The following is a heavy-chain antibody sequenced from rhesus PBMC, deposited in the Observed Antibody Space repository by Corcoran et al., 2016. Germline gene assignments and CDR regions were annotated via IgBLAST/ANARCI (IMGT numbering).Heavy chain of an antibody. Sequence: SGTTNYNPSLKSRVTISIDTSKNQFSLKLSSVTAADTAVYYCARYSGWYEYFEFWGQGALVTVSS. CDR3: ARYSGWYEYFEF. J-gene: IGHJ1*01. D-gene: IGHD6-31*01. V-gene: IGHV4-122*01. CDR2: SGTT.